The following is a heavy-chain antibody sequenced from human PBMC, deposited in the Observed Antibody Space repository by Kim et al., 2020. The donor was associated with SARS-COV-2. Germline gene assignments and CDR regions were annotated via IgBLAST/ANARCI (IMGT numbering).Heavy chain of an antibody. J-gene: IGHJ4*02. CDR3: ARKYCSSTSCYFRLLQYLGPDY. CDR2: ISYDGSNK. D-gene: IGHD2-2*01. Sequence: GGSLRLSCAASGFTFSSYAMHWVRQAPGKGLEWVAVISYDGSNKYYADSVKGRFTISRDNSKNTLYLQMNSLRAEDTAVYYCARKYCSSTSCYFRLLQYLGPDYWGQGTLVTVSS. CDR1: GFTFSSYA. V-gene: IGHV3-30-3*01.